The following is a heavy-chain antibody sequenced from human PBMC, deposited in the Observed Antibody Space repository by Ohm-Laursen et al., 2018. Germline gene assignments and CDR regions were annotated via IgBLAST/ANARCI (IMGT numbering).Heavy chain of an antibody. Sequence: SDTLSPTCAVSGYSISSGYYWGWIRQPPGKGLEWIGSIYHSGTTYYNPSLKSRVTISVDTSKNQFSLKLSSVTAADTAVYYCAGRGYWGQGTLVTVSS. CDR2: IYHSGTT. CDR3: AGRGY. J-gene: IGHJ4*02. D-gene: IGHD1-26*01. V-gene: IGHV4-38-2*01. CDR1: GYSISSGYY.